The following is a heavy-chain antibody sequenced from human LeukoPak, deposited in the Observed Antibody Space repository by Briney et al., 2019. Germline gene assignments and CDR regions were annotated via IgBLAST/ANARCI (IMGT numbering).Heavy chain of an antibody. D-gene: IGHD5-18*01. Sequence: SETLSLTCTVSGGSMSSYYWSWIRQPPGKGLEWIGYIYYSGSTNYNPSLKSRVTISVDTSKNQFSLKLSSVTAADAAVYYCARTTEGGYTYDYFYYYYMDVWGKGTTVTISS. CDR3: ARTTEGGYTYDYFYYYYMDV. V-gene: IGHV4-59*01. CDR2: IYYSGST. CDR1: GGSMSSYY. J-gene: IGHJ6*03.